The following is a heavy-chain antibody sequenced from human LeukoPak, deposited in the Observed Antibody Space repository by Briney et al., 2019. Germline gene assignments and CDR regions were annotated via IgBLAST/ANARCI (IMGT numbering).Heavy chain of an antibody. CDR1: GYTFTGYY. V-gene: IGHV1-2*02. CDR2: INPNSGGT. Sequence: ASVKVSCKASGYTFTGYYMHWVRQAPGQGLEWMGWINPNSGGTNYAQKFQGRVTMTRDTSISTAYMELSRLRSDDTAVYYCAKHSLMTTDAFDIWGQGTMVTVSS. D-gene: IGHD4-17*01. J-gene: IGHJ3*02. CDR3: AKHSLMTTDAFDI.